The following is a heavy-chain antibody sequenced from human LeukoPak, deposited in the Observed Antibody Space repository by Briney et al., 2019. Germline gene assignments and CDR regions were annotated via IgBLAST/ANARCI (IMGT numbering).Heavy chain of an antibody. D-gene: IGHD5-18*01. J-gene: IGHJ4*02. Sequence: PSETLSLTCTVSGGSISSGSYYWSWIRQPAGKGLEWIGRTYTSGNTNYNPSLKSRVTISVDTSKNQFSLKLSSVTAADTAVYYCARNLGYSYGYVRDYFDYWGQGTLVTVSS. CDR2: TYTSGNT. CDR3: ARNLGYSYGYVRDYFDY. V-gene: IGHV4-61*02. CDR1: GGSISSGSYY.